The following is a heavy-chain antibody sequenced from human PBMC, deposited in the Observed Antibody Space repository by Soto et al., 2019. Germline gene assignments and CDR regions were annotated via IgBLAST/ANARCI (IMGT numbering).Heavy chain of an antibody. Sequence: GGSLRLSCAASGFTFSSYSMNWVRQAPGKGLEWVSYISSSSSTIYYADSVKGRFTISRDNAKNSLYLQMNSLRAEDTAVYYCARSGGEYYYYYYGMDVWGQGTTVTVPS. CDR3: ARSGGEYYYYYYGMDV. CDR2: ISSSSSTI. D-gene: IGHD2-21*01. V-gene: IGHV3-48*04. CDR1: GFTFSSYS. J-gene: IGHJ6*02.